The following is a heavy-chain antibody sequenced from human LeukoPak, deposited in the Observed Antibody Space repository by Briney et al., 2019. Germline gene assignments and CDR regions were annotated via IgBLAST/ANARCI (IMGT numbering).Heavy chain of an antibody. J-gene: IGHJ4*02. CDR1: GFTFSSYG. CDR3: ARDHLDGSGYLDY. D-gene: IGHD2-15*01. CDR2: ISYHGSNK. Sequence: PGRSLRLSCAASGFTFSSYGMHWVRQAPGKGLEWVAVISYHGSNKYYADSVKGRFTISRDNSKSTLYLQMNSLRAEDTAVYYCARDHLDGSGYLDYWGQGTLVTVSS. V-gene: IGHV3-30*03.